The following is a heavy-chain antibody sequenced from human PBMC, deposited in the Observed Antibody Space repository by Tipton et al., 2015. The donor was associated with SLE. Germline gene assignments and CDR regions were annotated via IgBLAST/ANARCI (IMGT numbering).Heavy chain of an antibody. CDR1: GYTFTSYY. V-gene: IGHV1-46*01. J-gene: IGHJ4*02. CDR3: ARGEIRVLMVYAFDY. CDR2: INPSGGST. D-gene: IGHD2-8*01. Sequence: QVQLVQSGAEVKKPGASVKVSCKASGYTFTSYYMHWVRQAPGQGLEWMGIINPSGGSTSYAQKFQGRVTMTRDTSTSTVYMELSSLRSEDTAVYYCARGEIRVLMVYAFDYWGQGTLVTVSS.